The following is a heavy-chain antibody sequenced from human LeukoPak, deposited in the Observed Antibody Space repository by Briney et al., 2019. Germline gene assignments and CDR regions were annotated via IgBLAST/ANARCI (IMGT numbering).Heavy chain of an antibody. Sequence: ASVKVSCKASGYTFTDYYMHWVRQAPGQGLEWLGWINPNNGGTNYARKFQGRVTMTRDTSISTAYMELSSLRSDDTAVYYCARDRGGGSGTYYILYWGLGSLVTVSS. CDR3: ARDRGGGSGTYYILY. V-gene: IGHV1-2*02. J-gene: IGHJ4*02. D-gene: IGHD3-10*01. CDR2: INPNNGGT. CDR1: GYTFTDYY.